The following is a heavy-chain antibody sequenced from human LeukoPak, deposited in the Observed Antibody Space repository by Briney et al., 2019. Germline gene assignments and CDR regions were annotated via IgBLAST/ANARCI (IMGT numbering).Heavy chain of an antibody. CDR1: GFTLSSYA. CDR2: ISGSGGST. CDR3: AKVGVAVAGKSGFDY. J-gene: IGHJ4*02. D-gene: IGHD6-19*01. V-gene: IGHV3-23*01. Sequence: PGGSLRLSPAASGFTLSSYAMSCVPDAPGKGLEWVSHISGSGGSTYYADSVRGRFTISRDNSKNTLYLQMNSLRAEDTAVYYCAKVGVAVAGKSGFDYWGQGTLVTVSS.